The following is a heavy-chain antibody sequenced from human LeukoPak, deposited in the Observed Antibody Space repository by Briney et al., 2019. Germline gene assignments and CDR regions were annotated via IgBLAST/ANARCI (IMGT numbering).Heavy chain of an antibody. D-gene: IGHD2-2*01. CDR1: GYSISSGYY. J-gene: IGHJ3*02. Sequence: SETLSLTCAVSGYSISSGYYWGWIRQPPGKGLEWIGSIYHSGSTYYNPSLKSRVTISVDTSKNRFSPKLSSVTAADTAVYYCARKYCSSTSCYFPAFDIWGQGTMVTVSS. CDR2: IYHSGST. V-gene: IGHV4-38-2*01. CDR3: ARKYCSSTSCYFPAFDI.